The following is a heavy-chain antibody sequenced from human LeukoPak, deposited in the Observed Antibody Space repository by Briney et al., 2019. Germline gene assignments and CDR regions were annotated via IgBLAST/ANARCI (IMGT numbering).Heavy chain of an antibody. V-gene: IGHV4-39*07. CDR3: ARVYDYYDSSGYPDY. CDR2: IYYSGST. Sequence: SETLSLTCTVSGGSISSSSYDWGWIRQPPGKGLEWIGSIYYSGSTYYNPSLKSRVTISVDTSKNQFSLKLSSVTAADTAVYYCARVYDYYDSSGYPDYWGQGTLVTVSS. CDR1: GGSISSSSYD. D-gene: IGHD3-22*01. J-gene: IGHJ4*02.